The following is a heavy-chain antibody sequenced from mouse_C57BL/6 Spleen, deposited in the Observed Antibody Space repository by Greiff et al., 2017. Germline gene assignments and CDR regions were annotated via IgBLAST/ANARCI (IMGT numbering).Heavy chain of an antibody. CDR3: ASYYDGYNPYYFDY. Sequence: VQLKESGAELVKPGASVKLSCTASGFNIKDYYMHWVKQRTEQGLEWIGRPDPEDGETKYAPKFQGKATLTADTSTNTAYLQLSSLTSEDTAVYYCASYYDGYNPYYFDYWGQGTTLTVSS. J-gene: IGHJ2*01. CDR1: GFNIKDYY. V-gene: IGHV14-2*01. D-gene: IGHD2-3*01. CDR2: PDPEDGET.